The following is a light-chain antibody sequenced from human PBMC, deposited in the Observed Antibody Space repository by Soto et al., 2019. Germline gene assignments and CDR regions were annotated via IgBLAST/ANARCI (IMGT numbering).Light chain of an antibody. CDR2: DAS. CDR3: QQSYSNPRT. CDR1: KSVRSS. Sequence: DMQMTQSPSSLSAFVGVRVTITCRASKSVRSSLNWYQQKPGKAPKLLIYDASGLQYGVPSRFSGSGSGTDFTLTIDSLQPEDSATYYCQQSYSNPRTFGQGTRLEIK. V-gene: IGKV1-39*01. J-gene: IGKJ5*01.